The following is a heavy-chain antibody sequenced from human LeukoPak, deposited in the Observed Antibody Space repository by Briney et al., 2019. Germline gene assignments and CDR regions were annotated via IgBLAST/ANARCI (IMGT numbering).Heavy chain of an antibody. V-gene: IGHV4-4*07. CDR3: ARTSATGATYFDY. D-gene: IGHD1-26*01. J-gene: IGHJ4*02. CDR1: GGSISGYY. Sequence: SETLSLTCTISGGSISGYYWSWIRQPAGKGLEWIGRIYPSGATHYNPSLKSGVTISSDSPKSQFSLIPNSVTAADTAVYFCARTSATGATYFDYWGEGTLVTVSS. CDR2: IYPSGAT.